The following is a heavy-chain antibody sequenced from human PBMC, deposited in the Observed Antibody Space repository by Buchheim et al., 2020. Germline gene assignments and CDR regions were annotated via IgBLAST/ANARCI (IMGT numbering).Heavy chain of an antibody. D-gene: IGHD6-19*01. CDR3: ARDPPQSGWSFAA. CDR2: IWYDGNNK. V-gene: IGHV3-33*01. J-gene: IGHJ5*02. CDR1: GFTFWASA. Sequence: QVQLVESGGGVVQPWTSLRLSCVASGFTFWASAMHWVRQAPGKGLEWVAMIWYDGNNKYYADSVKGRFTVSRDNSKNMLYLQMNSLRVEDTAVYYCARDPPQSGWSFAAWGQGTL.